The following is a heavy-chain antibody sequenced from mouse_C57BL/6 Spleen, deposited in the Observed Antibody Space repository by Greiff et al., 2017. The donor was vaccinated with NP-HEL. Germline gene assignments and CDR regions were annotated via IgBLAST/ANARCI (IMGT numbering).Heavy chain of an antibody. CDR2: ISYDGSN. V-gene: IGHV3-6*01. J-gene: IGHJ1*03. Sequence: EVQLQESGPGLVKPSQSLSLTCSVTGYSITSGYYWNWIRQFPGNKLEWMGYISYDGSNNYNPSLKNRISITRDTSKNQFFLKLNSVTTEDTATYYCARVGFSYWYFDVWGTGTTVTVSS. CDR3: ARVGFSYWYFDV. CDR1: GYSITSGYY.